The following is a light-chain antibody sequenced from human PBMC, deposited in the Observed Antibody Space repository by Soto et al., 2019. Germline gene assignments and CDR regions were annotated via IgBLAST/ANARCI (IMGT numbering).Light chain of an antibody. CDR3: QQRDNWPWT. CDR2: DAS. V-gene: IGKV3-11*01. CDR1: RRVNTY. Sequence: TVLTQSPGSLSFSAGYGSTLSCRASRRVNTYLAWYQQKSGQAPRLLIFDASNRAAGTPARFSGSGSGTDFTLTISSLEPEDFAVYYCQQRDNWPWTFGQGTKVDI. J-gene: IGKJ1*01.